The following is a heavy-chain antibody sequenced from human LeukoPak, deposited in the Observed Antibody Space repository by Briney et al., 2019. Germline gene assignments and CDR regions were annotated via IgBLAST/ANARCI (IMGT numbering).Heavy chain of an antibody. J-gene: IGHJ4*02. Sequence: GGSLRLSCAASGFTFSDYYMSWIRQAPGKGLEWVSYISSSGSTIYYADSVKGRFTISRDNAKNSLYLQMNSLRAEDTAVYYCTRVYATMVRGVIKNWGQGTLVTVSS. D-gene: IGHD3-10*01. CDR1: GFTFSDYY. V-gene: IGHV3-11*04. CDR2: ISSSGSTI. CDR3: TRVYATMVRGVIKN.